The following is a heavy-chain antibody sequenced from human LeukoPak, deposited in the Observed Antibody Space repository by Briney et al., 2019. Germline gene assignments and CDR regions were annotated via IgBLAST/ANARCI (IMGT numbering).Heavy chain of an antibody. V-gene: IGHV5-51*01. CDR1: GYSFTSYW. CDR2: IYPGDSDT. CDR3: ARSSHDFWSGYPNWFDL. J-gene: IGHJ5*02. Sequence: GESLKISCKGSGYSFTSYWIGWVRQMPGKGLEWMGIIYPGDSDTRYSPSFQGQVTISADKSISTAYLQWSSLKASDTAMYYCARSSHDFWSGYPNWFDLWGQGTLVTVSS. D-gene: IGHD3-3*01.